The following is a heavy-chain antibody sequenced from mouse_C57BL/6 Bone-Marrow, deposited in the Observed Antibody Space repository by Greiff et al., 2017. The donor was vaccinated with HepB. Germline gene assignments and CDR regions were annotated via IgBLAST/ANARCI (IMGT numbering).Heavy chain of an antibody. CDR3: TTGAVVSYYYAMDY. Sequence: VQLKESGAELVRPGASVKLSCTASGFNIKDDYMHWVKQRPEQGLEWIGWIDPENGDTEYASKFQGKATITADTSSNTAYLQLSSLTSEDTAVYYCTTGAVVSYYYAMDYWGQGTSVTVSS. D-gene: IGHD1-1*01. CDR1: GFNIKDDY. CDR2: IDPENGDT. V-gene: IGHV14-4*01. J-gene: IGHJ4*01.